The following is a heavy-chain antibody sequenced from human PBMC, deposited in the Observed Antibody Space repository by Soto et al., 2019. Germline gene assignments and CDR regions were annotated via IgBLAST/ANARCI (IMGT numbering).Heavy chain of an antibody. D-gene: IGHD1-26*01. CDR1: GYTFTDNY. V-gene: IGHV1-69-2*01. CDR2: VDPEDGQT. Sequence: EASVKVSCKVSGYTFTDNYIHWVQQVPGKGLEWMGLVDPEDGQTAYAEKFQGRVTLSADTSTDTAYMQLSGLKSEGTAVYYCAIRRAYRNSWYYFDSWGQGTLVTVSS. J-gene: IGHJ4*02. CDR3: AIRRAYRNSWYYFDS.